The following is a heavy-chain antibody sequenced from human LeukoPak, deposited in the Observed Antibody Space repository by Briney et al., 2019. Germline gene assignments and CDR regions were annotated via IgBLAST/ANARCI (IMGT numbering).Heavy chain of an antibody. J-gene: IGHJ6*02. CDR3: AKAASSSWPSYYYGMDV. Sequence: GGSLRLSCAASGFIFSSYSMSWVRQAPGKGLEWVSVITGSGGNTYTADSVKGRFTISKDNSKNTVYLQMSSLRVDDTAVYYCAKAASSSWPSYYYGMDVWGQRTTVTVSS. V-gene: IGHV3-23*01. CDR1: GFIFSSYS. D-gene: IGHD6-13*01. CDR2: ITGSGGNT.